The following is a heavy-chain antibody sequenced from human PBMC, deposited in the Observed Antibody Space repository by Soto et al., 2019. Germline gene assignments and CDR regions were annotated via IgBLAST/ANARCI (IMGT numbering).Heavy chain of an antibody. CDR2: IIPIFGTA. V-gene: IGHV1-69*01. J-gene: IGHJ4*02. Sequence: KASGGTFSSYAISWVRQAPGQGLEWMGGIIPIFGTANYAQKFQGRVTITADESTSTAYMELSSLRSEDTAVYYCARGEWELLTYFDYWGQGTLVTVSS. CDR1: GGTFSSYA. CDR3: ARGEWELLTYFDY. D-gene: IGHD1-26*01.